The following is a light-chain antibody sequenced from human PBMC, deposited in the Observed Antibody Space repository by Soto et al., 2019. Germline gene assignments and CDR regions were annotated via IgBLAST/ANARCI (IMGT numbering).Light chain of an antibody. CDR3: QQYDNRPLT. V-gene: IGKV1-33*01. Sequence: DIQMTQSPSSLSASVGDRVTITCQASQDISNYLTWYQQKPGKAPKLLIYDASNLETGVPSRFSGSGSGTDFTFTISSLQPEDIATYYCQQYDNRPLTFGPGTKVDIK. CDR1: QDISNY. J-gene: IGKJ3*01. CDR2: DAS.